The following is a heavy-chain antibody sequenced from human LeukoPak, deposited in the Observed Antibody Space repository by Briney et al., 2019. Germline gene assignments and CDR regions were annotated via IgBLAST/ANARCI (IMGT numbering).Heavy chain of an antibody. J-gene: IGHJ4*02. V-gene: IGHV3-30*18. CDR1: GFTFSSYG. CDR3: AKEGVPTYYYDSSGYYDY. CDR2: ISYDGSNK. Sequence: GGSLRLSCAASGFTFSSYGMHWVRQAPGKGLEWVAVISYDGSNKYYADSVKGRFTISRDNSKNTLYLQMNSLRAEDTAVYYCAKEGVPTYYYDSSGYYDYWGQGTLVTVSS. D-gene: IGHD3-22*01.